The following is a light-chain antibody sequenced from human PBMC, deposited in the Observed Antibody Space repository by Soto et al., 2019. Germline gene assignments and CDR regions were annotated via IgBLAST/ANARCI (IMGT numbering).Light chain of an antibody. CDR1: QSLLHSNGYNF. CDR3: MQALQTPYT. J-gene: IGKJ2*01. V-gene: IGKV2-28*01. CDR2: LGS. Sequence: DIVMTQSPLSLPVTPGEPASISCRSSQSLLHSNGYNFLDWYLQKPGQSPQLLIYLGSNRASGGPDRFSGSGSGTDFTLRISTVKAEDVGIYYCMQALQTPYTFGQGTKLEIK.